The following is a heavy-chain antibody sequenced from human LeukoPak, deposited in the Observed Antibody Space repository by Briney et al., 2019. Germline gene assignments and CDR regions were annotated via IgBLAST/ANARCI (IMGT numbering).Heavy chain of an antibody. CDR1: GGSIGSYY. J-gene: IGHJ5*02. Sequence: SETLSLTCTVSGGSIGSYYWSWIRQPPGKGLEWIGSIYYSGSTYYNPSLKSRVTISVDTSKNQFSLKLSSVTAADTAVYYCARPDGSSWYEGWFDPWGQGTLVTVSS. V-gene: IGHV4-59*05. CDR2: IYYSGST. CDR3: ARPDGSSWYEGWFDP. D-gene: IGHD6-13*01.